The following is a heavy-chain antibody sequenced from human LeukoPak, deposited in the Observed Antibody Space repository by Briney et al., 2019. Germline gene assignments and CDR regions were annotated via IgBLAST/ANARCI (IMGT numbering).Heavy chain of an antibody. D-gene: IGHD5-12*01. CDR1: GFTFSSYA. CDR3: AKDPRTWIVATAKTFFDY. V-gene: IGHV3-30-3*01. J-gene: IGHJ4*02. Sequence: GGSLRLSCAASGFTFSSYAMHWVRQAPGKGLEWVAVISYDGSNKYYADSVKGRFTISRDNSKNTLYLQMNSLRAEDTAVYYCAKDPRTWIVATAKTFFDYWGQGTLVTVSS. CDR2: ISYDGSNK.